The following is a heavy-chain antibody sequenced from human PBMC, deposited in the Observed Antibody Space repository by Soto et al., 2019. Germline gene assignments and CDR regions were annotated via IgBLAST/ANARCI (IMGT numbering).Heavy chain of an antibody. CDR3: ARTRSFTLGFYYDGMDV. J-gene: IGHJ6*02. CDR2: ISYDGSNK. CDR1: GFTFSSYA. D-gene: IGHD6-6*01. Sequence: PGGSLRLSCAASGFTFSSYAMHWVRQAPGKGLEWVAVISYDGSNKYYADSVKGQVTISADKSLRTAYLQWTSLKASDTALYYCARTRSFTLGFYYDGMDVWGQGTTVTVSS. V-gene: IGHV3-30-3*01.